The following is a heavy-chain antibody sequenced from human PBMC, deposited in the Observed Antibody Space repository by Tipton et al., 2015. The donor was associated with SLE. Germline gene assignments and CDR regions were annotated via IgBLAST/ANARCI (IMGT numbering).Heavy chain of an antibody. CDR1: GGTFSSYA. CDR2: INPSGGST. Sequence: QVQLVQSGAEVKKPGSSVKVSCKASGGTFSSYAISWVRQAPGQGLEWMGIINPSGGSTSYAQKFQGRVTMTRDTSTSTVYMELSSLRSEDTAVYYCARAIGSEGAFDIWGQGTMVTVSS. D-gene: IGHD3-10*01. V-gene: IGHV1-46*01. CDR3: ARAIGSEGAFDI. J-gene: IGHJ3*02.